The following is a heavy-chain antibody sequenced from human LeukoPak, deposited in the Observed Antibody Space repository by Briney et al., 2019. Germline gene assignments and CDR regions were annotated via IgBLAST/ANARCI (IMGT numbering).Heavy chain of an antibody. CDR3: AREAVTGLDAFDI. V-gene: IGHV3-66*01. CDR1: GFTVSSNY. D-gene: IGHD1-1*01. J-gene: IGHJ3*02. CDR2: IYSGGST. Sequence: GGSLRLSCAASGFTVSSNYMTWVRQAPGKGLEWVSVIYSGGSTYCADCVKGRFTISRDNSKNTLYLQMNSLRAEDTAVYYCAREAVTGLDAFDIWGQGTMVTVSS.